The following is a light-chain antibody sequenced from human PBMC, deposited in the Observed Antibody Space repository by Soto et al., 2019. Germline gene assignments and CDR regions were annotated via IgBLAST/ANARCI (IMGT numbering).Light chain of an antibody. CDR1: QTVSSVH. CDR2: DAS. J-gene: IGKJ5*01. V-gene: IGKV3D-20*02. Sequence: EIVLTQSPGTLSLSPGERASLSCRASQTVSSVHLAWYQHKPGQAPRILLYDASPRATGGTHRFSSGGSGTEFTLPISSLQSEDFAVYYCQQYSNWPPITFGQGTRLEIK. CDR3: QQYSNWPPIT.